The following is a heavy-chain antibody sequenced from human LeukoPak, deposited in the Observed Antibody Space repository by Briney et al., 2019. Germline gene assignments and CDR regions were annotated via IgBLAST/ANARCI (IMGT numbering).Heavy chain of an antibody. CDR2: INHSGST. Sequence: SETLSLTCAVYGGSFSGYYWSWIRQPPGKGLEWIGEINHSGSTNYNPSLKSRVTISIDTSKNQFSLKLSSVTAADTAVYYCARSDCSGGSCYSRPYWGQGTLVTVSS. CDR1: GGSFSGYY. CDR3: ARSDCSGGSCYSRPY. D-gene: IGHD2-15*01. V-gene: IGHV4-34*01. J-gene: IGHJ4*02.